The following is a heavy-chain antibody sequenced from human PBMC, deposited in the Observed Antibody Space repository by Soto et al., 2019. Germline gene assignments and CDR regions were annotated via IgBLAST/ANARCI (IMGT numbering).Heavy chain of an antibody. J-gene: IGHJ4*02. Sequence: QVQLQESGPGLVKPSGTLSLTCAVSGDSISSSNWWSWVRQPPGKGLEWIGEIYHSGSTNYNPSLKSRVTISVGKSTKHLALNLNSVTAADTAVYYCGRHSGSCLRDYWGQGTLVTVSS. CDR2: IYHSGST. V-gene: IGHV4-4*02. D-gene: IGHD1-26*01. CDR1: GDSISSSNW. CDR3: GRHSGSCLRDY.